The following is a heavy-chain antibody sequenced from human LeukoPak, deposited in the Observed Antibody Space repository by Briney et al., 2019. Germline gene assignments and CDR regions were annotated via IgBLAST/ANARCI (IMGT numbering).Heavy chain of an antibody. D-gene: IGHD5-12*01. CDR3: AKGGGYEAQYYYYYLDV. CDR1: GFTFSSYA. Sequence: GGSLRLSCAASGFTFSSYAMHWVRQAPGKGLEWVAVISYDGSNKYYADSVKGRFTISRDNSKNTLYLQMNSLRAEDTAVYYCAKGGGYEAQYYYYYLDVWGKGTTVTISS. V-gene: IGHV3-30*04. CDR2: ISYDGSNK. J-gene: IGHJ6*03.